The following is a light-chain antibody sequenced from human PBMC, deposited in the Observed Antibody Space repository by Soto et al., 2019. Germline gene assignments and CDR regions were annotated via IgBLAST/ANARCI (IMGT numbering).Light chain of an antibody. CDR1: QSVSSN. J-gene: IGKJ1*01. Sequence: EIVMTQSPATLSVSPGERATLSCRASQSVSSNLAWYQQKPCQAPRLLIYGASTRATGIPARFSGSGSGTEFTLTISSLQSEDFAVYYCQQYNNWPQTLGQGTKVDIK. V-gene: IGKV3-15*01. CDR2: GAS. CDR3: QQYNNWPQT.